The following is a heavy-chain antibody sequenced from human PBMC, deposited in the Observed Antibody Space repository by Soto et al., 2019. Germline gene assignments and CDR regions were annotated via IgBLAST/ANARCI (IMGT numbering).Heavy chain of an antibody. J-gene: IGHJ6*03. V-gene: IGHV3-15*01. CDR1: GCTFSNAW. CDR3: TTDANGDYPYYYHYYMDV. D-gene: IGHD4-17*01. Sequence: PGGSLRLSCAASGCTFSNAWMSWVRQAPGKGLEWVGRIKSKTDGGTTDYAAPVKGRFTISRDDSKNTLYLQMNSLKTEDTAVYYCTTDANGDYPYYYHYYMDVWGKGTTVTVSS. CDR2: IKSKTDGGTT.